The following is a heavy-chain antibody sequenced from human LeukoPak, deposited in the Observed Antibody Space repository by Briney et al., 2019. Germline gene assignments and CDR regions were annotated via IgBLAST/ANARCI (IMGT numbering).Heavy chain of an antibody. V-gene: IGHV4-34*01. CDR3: ARCKIGYCSSTSCSNRGYNWFDP. J-gene: IGHJ5*02. CDR1: GGSFSGYY. Sequence: TSETLSLTCAVYGGSFSGYYWSWIRQPPGKGLEWIGEIYHSGSTNYNPSLKSRVTLSVDTSKNQFSLKLSSVTAADTAVYYCARCKIGYCSSTSCSNRGYNWFDPWGQGTLVTVSS. CDR2: IYHSGST. D-gene: IGHD2-2*01.